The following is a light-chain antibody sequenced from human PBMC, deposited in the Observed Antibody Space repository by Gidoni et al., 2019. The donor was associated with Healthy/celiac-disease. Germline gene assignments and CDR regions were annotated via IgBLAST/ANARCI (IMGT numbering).Light chain of an antibody. V-gene: IGKV1-33*01. Sequence: DIQMIQSPSSLSASVGDRVTITCQANQDISNYLNWYQLNPGKASKLLIYDASTLETWVPSRFSGSVSGTDFTFTISSLQPEDIATYYCQHYDNLPMYTSGQSAKLEIK. J-gene: IGKJ2*01. CDR2: DAS. CDR3: QHYDNLPMYT. CDR1: QDISNY.